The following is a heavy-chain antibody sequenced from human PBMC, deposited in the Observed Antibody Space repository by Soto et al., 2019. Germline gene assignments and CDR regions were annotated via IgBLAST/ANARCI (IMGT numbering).Heavy chain of an antibody. D-gene: IGHD6-6*01. CDR3: ARWGSSSRGWFDP. J-gene: IGHJ5*02. Sequence: ASVKVSCKSSGFTFTSYAIHWLRQAPGQRPQWMGWINGGSGNTKYSQDFQGRVTFTRDTFATTAYLELSSLRSEDTAVYYCARWGSSSRGWFDPWGQGTLVTVSS. CDR2: INGGSGNT. V-gene: IGHV1-3*01. CDR1: GFTFTSYA.